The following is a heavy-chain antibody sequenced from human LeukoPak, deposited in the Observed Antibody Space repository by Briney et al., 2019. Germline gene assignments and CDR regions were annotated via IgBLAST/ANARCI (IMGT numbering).Heavy chain of an antibody. CDR2: IYHSGST. CDR1: GGSISSSNW. J-gene: IGHJ4*02. D-gene: IGHD4-23*01. CDR3: ARVPPDYGGNRIIDY. Sequence: SGTLSLTCAVSGGSISSSNWWSWVRQPPGKGLEWIGEIYHSGSTNYNPSLKSRVTISVDKSKNQFSLKLSSVTAADTAVYYCARVPPDYGGNRIIDYWGQGTLVTVSS. V-gene: IGHV4-4*02.